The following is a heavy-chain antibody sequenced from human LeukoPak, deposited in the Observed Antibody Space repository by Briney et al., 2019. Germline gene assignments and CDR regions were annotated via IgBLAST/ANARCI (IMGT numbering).Heavy chain of an antibody. J-gene: IGHJ4*02. Sequence: GGSLRLSCAASGFTFSSYGMHWVRQAPGKGLEWVAVISYDGSNKYYADSVKGRFTISRDNSKNTLYLQMNSLRAEDTAVYYCARGPTRTLDWNYGFNDYWGQGTLVTVSS. CDR3: ARGPTRTLDWNYGFNDY. CDR2: ISYDGSNK. D-gene: IGHD1-7*01. V-gene: IGHV3-30*03. CDR1: GFTFSSYG.